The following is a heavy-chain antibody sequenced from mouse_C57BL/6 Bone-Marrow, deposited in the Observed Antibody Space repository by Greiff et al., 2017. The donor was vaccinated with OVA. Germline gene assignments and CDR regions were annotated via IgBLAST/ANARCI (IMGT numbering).Heavy chain of an antibody. D-gene: IGHD1-1*01. CDR3: ARSYYGSSYFDY. J-gene: IGHJ2*01. CDR2: ISNGGGST. CDR1: GFTFSDYY. V-gene: IGHV5-12*01. Sequence: DVQLVESGGGLVQPGGSLKLSCAASGFTFSDYYMYWVRQTPEKRLEWVAYISNGGGSTYYPDTVKGRFTISRDNAKNTLYLQMSRLKSEDTAMYYCARSYYGSSYFDYWGQGTTLTVSS.